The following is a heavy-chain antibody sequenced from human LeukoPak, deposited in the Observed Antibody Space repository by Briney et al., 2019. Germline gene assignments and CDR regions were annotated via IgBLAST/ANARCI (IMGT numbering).Heavy chain of an antibody. Sequence: SETLSLTCAVYGGSFSGYYWSWIRQPPGKGLEWIGEINHSGSTNYNPSLKSRVTISVDKSKNQFSLKLSSVTAADTAVYYCARINTLMAFDIWGQGTMVTVSS. V-gene: IGHV4-34*01. D-gene: IGHD2-2*02. CDR1: GGSFSGYY. J-gene: IGHJ3*02. CDR3: ARINTLMAFDI. CDR2: INHSGST.